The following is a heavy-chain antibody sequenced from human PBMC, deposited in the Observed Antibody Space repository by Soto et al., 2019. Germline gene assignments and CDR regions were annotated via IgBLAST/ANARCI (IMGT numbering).Heavy chain of an antibody. CDR2: IYHSGST. CDR3: ASGPGWELPRYFDY. V-gene: IGHV4-38-2*01. Sequence: PSETLSLTCAVSGYSISSGYYWGWIRQPPGKGLEWIGSIYHSGSTYYNPSLKSRVTISVDTSKNQFSLKLSSVTAADTAVYYCASGPGWELPRYFDYWGQGTLVTV. D-gene: IGHD1-26*01. J-gene: IGHJ4*02. CDR1: GYSISSGYY.